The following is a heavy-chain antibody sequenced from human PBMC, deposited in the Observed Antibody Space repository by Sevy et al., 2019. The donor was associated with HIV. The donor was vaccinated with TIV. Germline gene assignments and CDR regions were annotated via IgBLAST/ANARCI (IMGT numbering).Heavy chain of an antibody. J-gene: IGHJ5*02. D-gene: IGHD2-8*01. CDR1: GFTFISYD. Sequence: GGSLRLPFTASGFTFISYDMNWVRQAPGKGLEWVSKISSSGSSIYYADSVKGRFTISRDNAKNSLNLQMNSLRAEDTAVYYCTRNGGAFDNGFDPWGQGTLVTVSS. CDR2: ISSSGSSI. CDR3: TRNGGAFDNGFDP. V-gene: IGHV3-48*03.